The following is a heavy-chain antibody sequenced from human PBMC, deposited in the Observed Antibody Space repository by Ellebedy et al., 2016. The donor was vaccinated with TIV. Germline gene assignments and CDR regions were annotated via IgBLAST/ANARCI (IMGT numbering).Heavy chain of an antibody. D-gene: IGHD5-18*01. CDR3: ARGPLRGYSYTNYYYFDY. CDR1: GGSFSGYY. CDR2: INHSGST. J-gene: IGHJ4*02. V-gene: IGHV4-34*01. Sequence: SETLSLTXAVYGGSFSGYYWSWIRQPPGKGLEWIGEINHSGSTNYNPSLKSRVTISVDTSKNQFSLKLSSVTAADTAVYYCARGPLRGYSYTNYYYFDYWGQGTLVTVSS.